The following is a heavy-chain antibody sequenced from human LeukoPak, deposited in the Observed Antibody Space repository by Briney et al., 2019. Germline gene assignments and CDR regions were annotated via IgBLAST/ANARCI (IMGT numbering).Heavy chain of an antibody. Sequence: SETLSLTCTVSGGSISSYYWSWIRQPPGRGLEWIGYIYYSGSTNYNPSLKSRVTISVDTSKNQFSLKLSSVTAADTAVYYCAGTPDYDILSGYTVDYWGQGTLVTVSS. CDR2: IYYSGST. D-gene: IGHD3-9*01. V-gene: IGHV4-59*08. J-gene: IGHJ4*02. CDR1: GGSISSYY. CDR3: AGTPDYDILSGYTVDY.